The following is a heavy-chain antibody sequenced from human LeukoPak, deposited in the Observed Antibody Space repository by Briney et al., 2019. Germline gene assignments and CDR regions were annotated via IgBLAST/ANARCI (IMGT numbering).Heavy chain of an antibody. Sequence: GGSLRLSCAASGFTFSSYAMHWVRQAPGKGLEWVAVISYDGSNKYYADSVKGRFTISRDNSKNTLYLQMNSLRAEDTAVYYCAKGIRGYSYGPYFDYWGQGTLVTVSS. CDR3: AKGIRGYSYGPYFDY. CDR2: ISYDGSNK. D-gene: IGHD5-18*01. V-gene: IGHV3-30-3*01. CDR1: GFTFSSYA. J-gene: IGHJ4*02.